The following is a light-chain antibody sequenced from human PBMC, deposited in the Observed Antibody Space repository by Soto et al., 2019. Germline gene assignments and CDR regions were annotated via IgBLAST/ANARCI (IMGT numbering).Light chain of an antibody. V-gene: IGKV1-5*01. CDR1: QSISIW. CDR3: QQLNSYLSIT. Sequence: DIQMTQSPSTLSASLGDRVAMTCRASQSISIWLAWYQQKPGKAPKLLIYAASTLQSGVPSRFSGSGSGTDFTLTISSLQPEDFATYYCQQLNSYLSITFGEGTRLEIK. J-gene: IGKJ5*01. CDR2: AAS.